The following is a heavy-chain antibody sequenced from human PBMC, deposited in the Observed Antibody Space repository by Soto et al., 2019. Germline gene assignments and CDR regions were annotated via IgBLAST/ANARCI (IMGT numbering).Heavy chain of an antibody. CDR1: GYTFTGYY. J-gene: IGHJ6*03. CDR2: INPNSGGT. CDR3: ARTGTYYYCYMDV. D-gene: IGHD3-10*01. Sequence: ASVRVSCKASGYTFTGYYMHWVRQAPGQGLEWMGWINPNSGGTNYAQKFQGWVTMTRDTSISTAYMELSRLRSDDTAVYYCARTGTYYYCYMDVWGKGTTVTVSS. V-gene: IGHV1-2*04.